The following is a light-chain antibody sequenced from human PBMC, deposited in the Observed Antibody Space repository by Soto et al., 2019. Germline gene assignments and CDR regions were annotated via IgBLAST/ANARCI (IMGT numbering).Light chain of an antibody. CDR3: VAWDDSLSGRV. V-gene: IGLV1-47*02. Sequence: QSVLTQPPSASGTPGQRVTISCSGSGSNIGSHDVYWYQHLPGTAPKVLIYRNDQRPSGVPDRFSASRSGTSASLAISGLRSEDEAESYCVAWDDSLSGRVFGGGTKLTVL. CDR1: GSNIGSHD. CDR2: RND. J-gene: IGLJ3*02.